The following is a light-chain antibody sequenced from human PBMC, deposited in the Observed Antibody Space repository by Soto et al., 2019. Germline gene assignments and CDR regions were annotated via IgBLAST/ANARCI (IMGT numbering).Light chain of an antibody. CDR1: QDIGNY. V-gene: IGKV1-33*01. Sequence: DIQMTQSQSSLSASVGDRVTITCQASQDIGNYLNWYQQRPGKAPKLLILDASSLDTGVPSRFSGSGSGTDFTFTISSLQSEDIATYYCQQYYNGPITFGQGTRLEIK. J-gene: IGKJ5*01. CDR2: DAS. CDR3: QQYYNGPIT.